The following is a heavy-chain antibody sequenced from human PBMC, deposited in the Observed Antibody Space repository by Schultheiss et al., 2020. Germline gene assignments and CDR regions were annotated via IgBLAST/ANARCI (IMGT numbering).Heavy chain of an antibody. V-gene: IGHV4-59*01. CDR3: AVSYPRDTYYYYGMDV. CDR1: GGSISSYY. J-gene: IGHJ6*02. CDR2: IYYSGSA. D-gene: IGHD1-26*01. Sequence: ETLSLTCTVSGGSISSYYWSWIRQPPGKGLEWIGYIYYSGSASYNPSLKSRVTISVDTSKNQFSLKLSSVTAADTAVYYCAVSYPRDTYYYYGMDVWGQGTTVTVSS.